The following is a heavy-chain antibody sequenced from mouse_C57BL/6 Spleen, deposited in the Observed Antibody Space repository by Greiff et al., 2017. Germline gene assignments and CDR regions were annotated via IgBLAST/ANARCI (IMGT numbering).Heavy chain of an antibody. J-gene: IGHJ3*01. D-gene: IGHD1-1*01. V-gene: IGHV5-17*01. CDR3: ARDYYGSSYAPSAY. CDR1: GFTFSDYG. Sequence: DVMLVESGGGLVKPGGSLKLSCAASGFTFSDYGMHWVRQAPEKGLEWVAYISSGSSTIYYADTVKGRFTISRDNAKNTLFLQMTSLRSEDTAMYYCARDYYGSSYAPSAYWGQGTLVTVSA. CDR2: ISSGSSTI.